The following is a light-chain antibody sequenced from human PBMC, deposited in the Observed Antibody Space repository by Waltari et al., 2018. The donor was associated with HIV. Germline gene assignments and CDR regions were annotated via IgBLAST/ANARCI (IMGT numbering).Light chain of an antibody. CDR3: QQKGT. CDR1: QDINNY. V-gene: IGKV1-33*01. J-gene: IGKJ3*01. Sequence: DIQMTQSPSSLSASVGDRVTITCQASQDINNYLNWYQQKPGKAPKLLIYDTSNLEEGVPSRFSGRGSGTDFTFTITSLQPEDIATYYCQQKGTFGPGTKVDIK. CDR2: DTS.